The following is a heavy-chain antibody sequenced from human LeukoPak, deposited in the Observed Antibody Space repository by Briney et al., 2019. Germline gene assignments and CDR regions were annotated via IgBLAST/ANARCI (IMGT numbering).Heavy chain of an antibody. D-gene: IGHD6-19*01. J-gene: IGHJ1*01. CDR1: GFTFSSYA. V-gene: IGHV3-33*08. Sequence: GGSLRLSCAASGFTFSSYAMSWVRQAPGKGLEWVAVIWYDGSNKHYADSVKGRFTISRDNSKNTLYLQMNSLGVEDTAVYYCARDGIAVAGIAEYCQHWGQGALVTVSS. CDR3: ARDGIAVAGIAEYCQH. CDR2: IWYDGSNK.